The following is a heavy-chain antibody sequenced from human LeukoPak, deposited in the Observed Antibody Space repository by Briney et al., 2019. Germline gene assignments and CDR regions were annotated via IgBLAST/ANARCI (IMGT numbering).Heavy chain of an antibody. J-gene: IGHJ3*02. Sequence: SETLSLTCTVSGGSISSYYWSWIRQPPGKGREWIGYIYYSGSTNYNHSLKSRVTISVDTSKNQFSLKLSSVTAADTAVYYCARFVVVTAPDAFDIWGQGTMVTVSS. CDR1: GGSISSYY. V-gene: IGHV4-59*01. CDR2: IYYSGST. D-gene: IGHD2-21*02. CDR3: ARFVVVTAPDAFDI.